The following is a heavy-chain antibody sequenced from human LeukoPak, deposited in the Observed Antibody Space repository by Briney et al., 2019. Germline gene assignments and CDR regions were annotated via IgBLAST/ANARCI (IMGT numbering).Heavy chain of an antibody. D-gene: IGHD6-13*01. CDR1: GFTFSSYW. Sequence: GSLRLSCAASGFTFSSYWMTWVRQAPGKGLEWVANIKEDGSEKYYVDSVKGRFTISRDNAKNSLYLQMNSLRTEDTAAYYCAKGDKQLVFNRREGGFDPWGQGTLVTVSS. V-gene: IGHV3-7*01. CDR3: AKGDKQLVFNRREGGFDP. CDR2: IKEDGSEK. J-gene: IGHJ5*02.